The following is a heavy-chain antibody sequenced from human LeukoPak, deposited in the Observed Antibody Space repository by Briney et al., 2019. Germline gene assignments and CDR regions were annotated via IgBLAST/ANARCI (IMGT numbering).Heavy chain of an antibody. J-gene: IGHJ6*03. V-gene: IGHV3-20*04. CDR3: ARAGYSYGTYYYYYYMDV. Sequence: GGSLRLSCAASGFTFDDYGMSWVRQAPGKGLEWVSGINWNGGSTGYADSVKGRFTISRDNAKNSLYLQMNSLRAEDTALYYCARAGYSYGTYYYYYYMDVWGKGTTVTVSS. D-gene: IGHD5-18*01. CDR1: GFTFDDYG. CDR2: INWNGGST.